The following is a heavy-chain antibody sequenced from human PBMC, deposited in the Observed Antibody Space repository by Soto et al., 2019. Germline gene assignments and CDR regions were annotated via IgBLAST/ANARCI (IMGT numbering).Heavy chain of an antibody. CDR2: ISDYNGNT. CDR3: ARDLFFPAYTIVGVVIRDNFDY. D-gene: IGHD3-3*01. CDR1: GYTFTSNG. J-gene: IGHJ4*02. V-gene: IGHV1-18*01. Sequence: ASVKDSCKASGYTFTSNGISWVRQPPGQGLEGMGWISDYNGNTNYAQKLQGRVTMTTGTSTSTAYMELRSLKSEETAVYDWARDLFFPAYTIVGVVIRDNFDYWGQGTLVTVSS.